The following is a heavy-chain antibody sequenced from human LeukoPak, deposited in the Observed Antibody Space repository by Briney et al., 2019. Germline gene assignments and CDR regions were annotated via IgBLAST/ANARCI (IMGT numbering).Heavy chain of an antibody. J-gene: IGHJ4*02. Sequence: ASVKVSCKASGYTFTSYGISWVRQAPGQGLEWMGWISAYNGNTSYAQKLQGRVTMTTDTSTSTAYMELRSLRSDDTAVYYCARDKEYSGGWYDYGYFDYWGQGTLVTVSS. V-gene: IGHV1-18*01. CDR2: ISAYNGNT. CDR1: GYTFTSYG. D-gene: IGHD6-19*01. CDR3: ARDKEYSGGWYDYGYFDY.